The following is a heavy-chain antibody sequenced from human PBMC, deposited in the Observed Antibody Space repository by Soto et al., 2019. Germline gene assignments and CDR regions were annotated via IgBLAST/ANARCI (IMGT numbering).Heavy chain of an antibody. V-gene: IGHV3-23*01. J-gene: IGHJ4*02. CDR1: GFTCGSCT. Sequence: EVQLLESGGGLVQPGGSLKVSCAASGFTCGSCTMSWVRQAPGKGLEWVSGISGSGGSTSYADSVKGRFTISKDNSKNTLYLQMNSLRAEDTAVYYCTIGTYSSGWLYWGQGTLVTVSS. CDR2: ISGSGGST. CDR3: TIGTYSSGWLY. D-gene: IGHD6-25*01.